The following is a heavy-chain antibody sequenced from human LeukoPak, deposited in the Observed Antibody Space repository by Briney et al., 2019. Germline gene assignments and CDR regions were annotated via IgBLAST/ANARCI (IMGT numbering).Heavy chain of an antibody. CDR3: ARPYYYDSRIDP. CDR2: IYYSGST. J-gene: IGHJ5*02. V-gene: IGHV4-39*07. CDR1: GGSISSSSYF. Sequence: SETLSLTCTVSGGSISSSSYFWGWIRQPPGKGLEWIGSIYYSGSTYYNPSLKSRVTISVDTSKNQFSLKLSSVTAADTAVYYCARPYYYDSRIDPWGQGTLVTVSS. D-gene: IGHD3-22*01.